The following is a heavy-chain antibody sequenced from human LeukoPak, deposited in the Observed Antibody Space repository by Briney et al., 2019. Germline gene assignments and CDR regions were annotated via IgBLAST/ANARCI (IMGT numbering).Heavy chain of an antibody. V-gene: IGHV4-34*01. CDR2: INHSGST. J-gene: IGHJ1*01. CDR3: ARGGSSSWYRGYFQH. D-gene: IGHD6-13*01. CDR1: GGSFSGYY. Sequence: SETLSLTCAVYGGSFSGYYWSWIRQPPGKGLEWIGEINHSGSTNYNPSLKSRVTISVDTSKNQFPLKLSSVTAADTAVYHCARGGSSSWYRGYFQHWGQGTLVTVSS.